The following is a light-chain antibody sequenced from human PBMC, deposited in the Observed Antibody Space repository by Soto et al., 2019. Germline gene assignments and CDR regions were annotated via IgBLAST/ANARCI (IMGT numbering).Light chain of an antibody. CDR2: EVS. J-gene: IGLJ1*01. Sequence: QSVLTQPASVSGSPGQSITISCTGTSSDVGTYNLVSWYQQHQGKAPKLVIYEVSKRPSGVSNRFSGSKSGNTASLTISGLQAEDEADYYCCSYAGSATYVFGTGTKVTVL. CDR1: SSDVGTYNL. V-gene: IGLV2-23*02. CDR3: CSYAGSATYV.